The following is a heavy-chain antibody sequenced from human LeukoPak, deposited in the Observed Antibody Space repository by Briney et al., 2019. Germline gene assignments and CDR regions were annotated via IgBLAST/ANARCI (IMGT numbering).Heavy chain of an antibody. CDR1: GYTLTELS. J-gene: IGHJ3*02. CDR2: FDPEDGET. CDR3: ATAFQYYYDSSGYYNAFDI. Sequence: ASVKVSCKVSGYTLTELSMHWVRQAPGKGLEWMGGFDPEDGETIYAQKFQGRVTMTEDTSTDTAYMELSGLRSEDTAVYYCATAFQYYYDSSGYYNAFDIWGQGTMVTVSS. V-gene: IGHV1-24*01. D-gene: IGHD3-22*01.